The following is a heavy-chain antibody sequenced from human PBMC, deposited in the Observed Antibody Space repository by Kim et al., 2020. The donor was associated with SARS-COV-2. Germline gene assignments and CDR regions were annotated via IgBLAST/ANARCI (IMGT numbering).Heavy chain of an antibody. J-gene: IGHJ3*02. CDR1: GFTFSSYS. V-gene: IGHV3-48*02. CDR3: VRGLNFAFDI. CDR2: IVTYTT. Sequence: GGSLRLSCAASGFTFSSYSMNWVRQAPGKGLEWISYIVTYTTYADSVKGRFTISRDNAKNSLYLQMNSLRDEDTAVYYCVRGLNFAFDIWGQGTMVTVSS.